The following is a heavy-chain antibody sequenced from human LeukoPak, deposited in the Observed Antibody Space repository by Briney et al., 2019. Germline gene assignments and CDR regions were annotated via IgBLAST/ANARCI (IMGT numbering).Heavy chain of an antibody. CDR3: ARGTEANWGSFDY. CDR2: IIPIFGTA. CDR1: GGTFSSYA. Sequence: SVKVSCKASGGTFSSYAISWVRQAPGQGLEWIGGIIPIFGTANYAQKFQGRVTITADESTSTAYVELSSLRSEDTAVYYCARGTEANWGSFDYWGQGTLVTVSS. D-gene: IGHD7-27*01. J-gene: IGHJ4*02. V-gene: IGHV1-69*13.